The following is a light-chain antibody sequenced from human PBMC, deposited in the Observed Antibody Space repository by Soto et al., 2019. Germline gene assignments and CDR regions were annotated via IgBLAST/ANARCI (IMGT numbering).Light chain of an antibody. CDR3: QQYNTYPET. Sequence: DREMTQYPSTLSESVGDRVTITCRASQSISSWLAWYQQKAGKAPKLLIYDASTLESGVPSRFSGSGSGTEFTLTITSLQPDDFATYYCQQYNTYPETFGQGTTV. CDR1: QSISSW. CDR2: DAS. V-gene: IGKV1-5*01. J-gene: IGKJ1*01.